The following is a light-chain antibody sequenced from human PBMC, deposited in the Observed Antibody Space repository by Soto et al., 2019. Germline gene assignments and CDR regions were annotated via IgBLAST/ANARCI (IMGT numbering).Light chain of an antibody. J-gene: IGKJ4*01. CDR2: AAS. V-gene: IGKV1-9*01. CDR3: QQLNSYPLT. CDR1: QGISSY. Sequence: DIQLTQSPSFLSASVGDRVTITCRASQGISSYLAWYQQKPGKAPKLLIYAASTLQSGVPSRFSGSGSGTEFTXTXXXXXXXXXXXXXCQQLNSYPLTFGGGTKVEVK.